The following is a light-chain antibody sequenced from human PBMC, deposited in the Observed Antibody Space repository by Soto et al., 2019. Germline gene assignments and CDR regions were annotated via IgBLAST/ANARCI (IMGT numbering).Light chain of an antibody. J-gene: IGLJ1*01. Sequence: QSVLTQPASVSGSPGQSITISCTGTSSDIGGYNYVSWYQQHPGKAPKLMIYDVSHRPSGVSNRFSGSKSGNTASLTISGLQAEYEGDYYCSSYTSSSTYVFGTGTKLTVL. CDR1: SSDIGGYNY. V-gene: IGLV2-14*03. CDR3: SSYTSSSTYV. CDR2: DVS.